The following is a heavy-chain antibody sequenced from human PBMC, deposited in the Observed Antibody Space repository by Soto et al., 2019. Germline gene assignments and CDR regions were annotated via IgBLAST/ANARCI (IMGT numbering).Heavy chain of an antibody. Sequence: APEKLRDTYTVSGGSISRYYWSWIRQPPGKGLEWIGYIYYSGSTNYNPSLKSRVTISVDKSKNKFSLKMSSVTAADTAVYYCVRDGVDSGSSYGMHFWGHWTTVSV. CDR3: VRDGVDSGSSYGMHF. V-gene: IGHV4-59*01. CDR1: GGSISRYY. J-gene: IGHJ6*01. D-gene: IGHD6-6*01. CDR2: IYYSGST.